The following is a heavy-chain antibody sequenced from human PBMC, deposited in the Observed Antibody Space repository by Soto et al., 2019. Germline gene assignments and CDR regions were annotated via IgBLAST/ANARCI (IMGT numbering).Heavy chain of an antibody. J-gene: IGHJ1*01. V-gene: IGHV4-34*01. CDR1: GGSFSGYY. CDR2: INHSGST. Sequence: QVQLQQWGAGLLKPSETLSLTCAVYGGSFSGYYWSWIRQPPGKGLEWIGEINHSGSTNYNPSLKSRVTISVDTYTNQFSLKLSSVTAADTAVYYCARGGLTVTMIVVRYFQHWGQGTLVTVSS. D-gene: IGHD3-22*01. CDR3: ARGGLTVTMIVVRYFQH.